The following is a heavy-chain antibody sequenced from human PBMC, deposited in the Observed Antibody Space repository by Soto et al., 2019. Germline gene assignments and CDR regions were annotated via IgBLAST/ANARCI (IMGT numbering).Heavy chain of an antibody. V-gene: IGHV4-59*01. CDR2: IYYSGST. Sequence: TLSLTCTVSGGSISSYYWSWIRQPPGKGLEWIGYIYYSGSTNYNPSLKSRVTISVDTSKNQFSLKLSSVTAADTAVYYCARTYYDIWNWFDPWGQGTLVTVSS. D-gene: IGHD3-9*01. J-gene: IGHJ5*02. CDR1: GGSISSYY. CDR3: ARTYYDIWNWFDP.